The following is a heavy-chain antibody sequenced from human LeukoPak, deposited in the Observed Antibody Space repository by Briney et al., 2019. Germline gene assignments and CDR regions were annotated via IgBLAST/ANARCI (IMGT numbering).Heavy chain of an antibody. Sequence: GGSLRLSCAASGFTFDDYAMHWVRQAPGKGLEWVSLIGGDGGSTYYAGSVKGRFTISRDNSKNSLYLHMNSLRTEDTALYYCAKDTLTSWYYYYGMDVWGQGTTVTVSS. CDR3: AKDTLTSWYYYYGMDV. D-gene: IGHD2-21*02. CDR1: GFTFDDYA. J-gene: IGHJ6*02. V-gene: IGHV3-43*02. CDR2: IGGDGGST.